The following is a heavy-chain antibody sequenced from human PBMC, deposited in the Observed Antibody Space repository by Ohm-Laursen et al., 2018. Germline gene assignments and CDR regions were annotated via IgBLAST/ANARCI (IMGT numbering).Heavy chain of an antibody. CDR2: MNPNSGNT. J-gene: IGHJ4*02. CDR3: ARGRGGYPSDY. V-gene: IGHV1-8*02. D-gene: IGHD3-22*01. Sequence: ASVKVSCKTSGYTFTSYYVIWVRQAPGQGLEWMGWMNPNSGNTGYAQKFQGRVTMTRNTSISTAYMELSSLRSEDTAVYYCARGRGGYPSDYWGQGTLVTVSS. CDR1: GYTFTSYY.